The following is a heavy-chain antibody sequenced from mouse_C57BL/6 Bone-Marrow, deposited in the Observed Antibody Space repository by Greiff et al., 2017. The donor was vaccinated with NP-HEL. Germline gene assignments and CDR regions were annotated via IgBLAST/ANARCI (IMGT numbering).Heavy chain of an antibody. CDR2: IDPSDSYT. D-gene: IGHD6-5*01. Sequence: VQLQQSGAELVKPGASVKLSCKASGYTFTSYWMQWVKQRPGQGLEWIGEIDPSDSYTNYNQKFKGKATLTVDTSSSTAYMQLSSLTSEDSAVYYCAVPRSSLPVYYFDYWGQGTTLTVSS. J-gene: IGHJ2*01. CDR3: AVPRSSLPVYYFDY. V-gene: IGHV1-50*01. CDR1: GYTFTSYW.